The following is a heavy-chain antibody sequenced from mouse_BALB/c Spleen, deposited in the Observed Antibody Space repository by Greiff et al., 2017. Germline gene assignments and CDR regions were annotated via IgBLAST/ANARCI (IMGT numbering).Heavy chain of an antibody. Sequence: DVKLVESGGGLVQPGGSRKLSCAASGFTFSSFGMHWVRQAPEKGLEWVAYISSGSSTIYYADTVKGRFTISRDNPKNTLFLQMTSLRSEDTAMYYCARSTTAWFAYWGQGTLVTVSA. CDR3: ARSTTAWFAY. D-gene: IGHD1-1*01. J-gene: IGHJ3*01. CDR1: GFTFSSFG. CDR2: ISSGSSTI. V-gene: IGHV5-17*02.